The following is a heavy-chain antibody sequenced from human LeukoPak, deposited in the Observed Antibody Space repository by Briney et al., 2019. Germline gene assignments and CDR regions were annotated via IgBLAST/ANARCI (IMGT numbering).Heavy chain of an antibody. J-gene: IGHJ4*02. CDR2: INPNNGAT. Sequence: ASVKVSCKASGYTFIGYYMHWVRQAPGQGLDWMGWINPNNGATDYAQKFQGRFTMSRDTSISTVYMELSRPRSDDTAVYYCTRDRSRYFDYWGQGTLVTVSS. D-gene: IGHD3-16*02. CDR3: TRDRSRYFDY. CDR1: GYTFIGYY. V-gene: IGHV1-2*02.